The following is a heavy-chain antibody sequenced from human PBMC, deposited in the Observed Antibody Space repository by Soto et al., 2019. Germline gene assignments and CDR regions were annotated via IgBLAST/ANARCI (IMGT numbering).Heavy chain of an antibody. CDR3: ASAAVTGTAGLDY. J-gene: IGHJ4*02. CDR1: GYTFTAYY. CDR2: INPKSGGT. V-gene: IGHV1-2*02. D-gene: IGHD6-19*01. Sequence: ASVKVSCKASGYTFTAYYMHWVRQAPGQGLEWMGWINPKSGGTMYPQKFQGRVTMTRDTSISTAYMELSRLTSDDTAVYYCASAAVTGTAGLDYWGQGTLVTV.